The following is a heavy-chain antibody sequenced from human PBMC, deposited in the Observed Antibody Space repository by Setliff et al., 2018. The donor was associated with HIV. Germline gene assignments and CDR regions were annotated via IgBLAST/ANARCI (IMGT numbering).Heavy chain of an antibody. V-gene: IGHV4-31*03. CDR1: GDSINSGNYY. D-gene: IGHD3-3*01. CDR2: IYYSGST. J-gene: IGHJ4*02. CDR3: ARRWKSSQYYDFWSPRSSYFDF. Sequence: SETLSLTCTVSGDSINSGNYYWSWIRQHPGKGLEWIGYIYYSGSTYYSPSLKSRVTISEDTSKKQFSLKLSSVSAADTAVYYCARRWKSSQYYDFWSPRSSYFDFWGQGMLVTVSS.